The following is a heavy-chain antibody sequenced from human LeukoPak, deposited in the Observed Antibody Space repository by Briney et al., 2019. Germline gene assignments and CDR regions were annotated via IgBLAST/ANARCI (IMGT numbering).Heavy chain of an antibody. J-gene: IGHJ6*03. CDR3: ATLEYSSSSGHYYYYYMDV. CDR1: GYTFTGYY. Sequence: ASVKVSCKASGYTFTGYYMHWVRQAPGQGLEWMRWINPNSGGTNYAQKFQGRVTMTRDTSISTAYMELSRLRSDDTAVYYCATLEYSSSSGHYYYYYMDVWGKGTTVTVSS. CDR2: INPNSGGT. V-gene: IGHV1-2*02. D-gene: IGHD6-6*01.